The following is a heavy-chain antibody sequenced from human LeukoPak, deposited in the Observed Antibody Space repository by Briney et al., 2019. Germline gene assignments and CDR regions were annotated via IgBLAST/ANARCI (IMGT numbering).Heavy chain of an antibody. J-gene: IGHJ4*02. Sequence: PGGSLRLSCAASGFTLRSSRMTWVRQAPGEGLEWVANIKEDGSEENYVDSVKGRFTISRDNAKNSLYLQMNSLGAEDTAVYYCARNTVSAAGDYWGQGTLVIVSS. CDR2: IKEDGSEE. V-gene: IGHV3-7*01. D-gene: IGHD4-17*01. CDR3: ARNTVSAAGDY. CDR1: GFTLRSSR.